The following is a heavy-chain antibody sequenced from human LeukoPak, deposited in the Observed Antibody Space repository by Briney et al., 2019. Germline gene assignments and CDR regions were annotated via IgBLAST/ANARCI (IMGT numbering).Heavy chain of an antibody. Sequence: GGSLRLSCAASGFTFSNYGMHWVRQAPGKGLEWVAFTRYDGSNKYYADSVKGRFTISRDNSRNTLYLQMNSLRAEDTAVYYCARDALRYCSSTSCYISDYWGQGTLVTVSS. CDR3: ARDALRYCSSTSCYISDY. J-gene: IGHJ4*02. V-gene: IGHV3-30*02. CDR1: GFTFSNYG. D-gene: IGHD2-2*01. CDR2: TRYDGSNK.